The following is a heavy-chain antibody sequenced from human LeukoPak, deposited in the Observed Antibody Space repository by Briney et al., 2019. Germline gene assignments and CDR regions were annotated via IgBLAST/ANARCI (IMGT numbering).Heavy chain of an antibody. CDR1: GYTFTSYG. CDR3: ARERFGSFEF. V-gene: IGHV1-18*01. Sequence: ASVKVSCKASGYTFTSYGISWVRQAPGQGLEWMGWISAYNGNTNYAQNLQGRVTMTTETSTNTAYMEVRRRRSDDTAVYYCARERFGSFEFWGQGTLVTVSS. CDR2: ISAYNGNT. J-gene: IGHJ4*02. D-gene: IGHD3-10*01.